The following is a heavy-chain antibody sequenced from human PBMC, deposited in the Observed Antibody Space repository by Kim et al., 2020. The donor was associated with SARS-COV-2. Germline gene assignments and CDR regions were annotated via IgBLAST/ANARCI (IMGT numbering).Heavy chain of an antibody. J-gene: IGHJ4*02. CDR3: VKERTSGWYDFDY. D-gene: IGHD6-19*01. Sequence: YADSVKGRFAISRDNSKNRLYLRMSSLRAEYTAVYYCVKERTSGWYDFDYWGQGTLVTVSS. V-gene: IGHV3-64D*09.